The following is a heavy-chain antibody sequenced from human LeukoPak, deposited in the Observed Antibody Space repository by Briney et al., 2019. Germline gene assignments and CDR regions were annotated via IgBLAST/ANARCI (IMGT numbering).Heavy chain of an antibody. Sequence: SETLSLTCTVSGGSISSDYWQWIRQPPGQGLEWIGYIYNSGSNNYNPSLKSQVTISIDTSKNQFSLKLTSVTAADTAVYYCATRGYWGQGTLVTVSA. CDR3: ATRGY. J-gene: IGHJ4*02. CDR1: GGSISSDY. D-gene: IGHD3-10*01. CDR2: IYNSGSN. V-gene: IGHV4-59*08.